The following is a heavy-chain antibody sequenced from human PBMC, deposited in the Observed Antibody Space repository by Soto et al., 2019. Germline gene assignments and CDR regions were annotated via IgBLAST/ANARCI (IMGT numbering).Heavy chain of an antibody. V-gene: IGHV4-4*02. J-gene: IGHJ4*02. D-gene: IGHD6-19*01. CDR2: IYHSGST. Sequence: SETLSLTCAVSSGSISSSNWWSWVRQPPGKGLEWIGEIYHSGSTNYNPSLKSRVTISVDKPKNQFSLKLSSVTAADTAVYYCAKVDYAVAGPHFDYWGQGTLVTVSS. CDR3: AKVDYAVAGPHFDY. CDR1: SGSISSSNW.